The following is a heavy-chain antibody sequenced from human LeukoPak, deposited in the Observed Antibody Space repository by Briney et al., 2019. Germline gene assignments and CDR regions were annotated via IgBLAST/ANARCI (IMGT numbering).Heavy chain of an antibody. J-gene: IGHJ5*02. V-gene: IGHV1-8*01. D-gene: IGHD2-15*01. CDR1: GYTFTSFD. CDR3: ARGPSAYCSGGSCYSGSAWFDP. CDR2: MNPNSGNT. Sequence: GASVKVSCKASGYTFTSFDINWVRQATGQGLEWMGWMNPNSGNTGYAQKFQGRVTMTRNTSISTAYMELSSLRSDDTAVYYCARGPSAYCSGGSCYSGSAWFDPWGQGTLVTVSS.